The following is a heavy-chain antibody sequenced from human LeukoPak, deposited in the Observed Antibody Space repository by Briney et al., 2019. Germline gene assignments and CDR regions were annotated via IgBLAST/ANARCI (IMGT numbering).Heavy chain of an antibody. V-gene: IGHV3-48*01. J-gene: IGHJ4*02. D-gene: IGHD4-17*01. CDR3: ASLWYGDYGSY. CDR2: ISSSSSTI. CDR1: GLTFSSYS. Sequence: GGSLRLSCAASGLTFSSYSMNWVRQARGKGLEWVSYISSSSSTIYYADSVKGRFTISRDNAKNSLYLQMNSLRAEDTAVYYCASLWYGDYGSYWGQGTLVTVSS.